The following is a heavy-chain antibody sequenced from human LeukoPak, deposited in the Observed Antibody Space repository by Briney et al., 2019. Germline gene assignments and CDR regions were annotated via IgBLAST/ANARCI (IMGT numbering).Heavy chain of an antibody. CDR3: ATTGSGSYYDY. CDR2: ISGSGGST. V-gene: IGHV3-23*01. Sequence: GGTLRLSCAASGFTFSSYGMSWVRQAPGKGLEWVSAISGSGGSTYYADSVKGRFTISRDNAKNTLYLQMKSLRAEDTAVYYCATTGSGSYYDYWGQGALVTVSS. CDR1: GFTFSSYG. J-gene: IGHJ4*02. D-gene: IGHD1-26*01.